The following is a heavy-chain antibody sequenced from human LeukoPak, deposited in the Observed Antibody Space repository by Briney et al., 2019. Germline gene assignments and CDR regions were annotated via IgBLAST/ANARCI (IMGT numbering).Heavy chain of an antibody. D-gene: IGHD2-15*01. CDR1: GGSISSSSYY. CDR3: AKVDGSCSGGSCPSGNWFDP. J-gene: IGHJ5*02. V-gene: IGHV4-39*07. Sequence: SETLSLTCTVSGGSISSSSYYWDWIRQPPGKGLEWIGSIYYSGSTYYNPSLQTRVTISVDTSKNQFSLKLSSVTAADTAVYYCAKVDGSCSGGSCPSGNWFDPWGQGALVTVSS. CDR2: IYYSGST.